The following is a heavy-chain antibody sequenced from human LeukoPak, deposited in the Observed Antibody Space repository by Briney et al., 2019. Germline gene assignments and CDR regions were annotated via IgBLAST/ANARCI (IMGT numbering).Heavy chain of an antibody. CDR2: IQQAGTDK. CDR3: ARFSSSWGPVY. Sequence: TGGSLRLSCEASGFTFSTFWMSWVCRPPGKGLECVATIQQAGTDKSYMDSVKGRFAVSRDNAKNSLYLQMNSLRAEDTAVYYCARFSSSWGPVYWGQGTLVTVSS. CDR1: GFTFSTFW. V-gene: IGHV3-7*01. D-gene: IGHD6-13*01. J-gene: IGHJ4*02.